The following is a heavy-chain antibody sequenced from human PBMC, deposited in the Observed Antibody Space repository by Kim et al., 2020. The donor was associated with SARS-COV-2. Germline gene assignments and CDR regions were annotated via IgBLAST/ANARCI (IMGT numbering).Heavy chain of an antibody. CDR2: INTNTGNP. Sequence: ASVKVSCKTSGNTFSSYAMNWVRQAPAQGLEWMGWINTNTGNPTYAQGFTGRFVFSLDISVATTYLQIASLKSEDTAVYYCATSMLYGVITAFDLWGQGTLVTVSS. J-gene: IGHJ3*01. CDR3: ATSMLYGVITAFDL. V-gene: IGHV7-4-1*01. CDR1: GNTFSSYA. D-gene: IGHD3-16*02.